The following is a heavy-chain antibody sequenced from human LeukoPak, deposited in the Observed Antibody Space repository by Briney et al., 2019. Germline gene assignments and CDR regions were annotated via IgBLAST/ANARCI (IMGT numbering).Heavy chain of an antibody. J-gene: IGHJ4*02. Sequence: SVKVSCKASGGTFSSYAISWVRQAPGQGLEWMRRIIPIFGTANYAQKFQGRVTVTADKSTSTAYMELSSLRSEDTAVYYCARDRNSGEMATITDYWGQGTLVTVSS. CDR2: IIPIFGTA. D-gene: IGHD5-24*01. CDR1: GGTFSSYA. CDR3: ARDRNSGEMATITDY. V-gene: IGHV1-69*06.